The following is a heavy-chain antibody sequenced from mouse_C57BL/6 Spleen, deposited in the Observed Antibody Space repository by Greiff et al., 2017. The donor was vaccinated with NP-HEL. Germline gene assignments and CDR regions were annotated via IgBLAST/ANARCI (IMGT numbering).Heavy chain of an antibody. J-gene: IGHJ4*01. V-gene: IGHV1-69*01. CDR1: GYTFTSYW. CDR2: IDPSDSYT. Sequence: QVHVKQPGAELVMPGASVKLSCKASGYTFTSYWMHWVKQRPGQGLEWIGEIDPSDSYTNYNQKFKGKSTLTVDKSSSTAYMQLSSLTSEDSAVYYCARYPRLYAMDYWGQGTSVTVSS. CDR3: ARYPRLYAMDY. D-gene: IGHD1-2*01.